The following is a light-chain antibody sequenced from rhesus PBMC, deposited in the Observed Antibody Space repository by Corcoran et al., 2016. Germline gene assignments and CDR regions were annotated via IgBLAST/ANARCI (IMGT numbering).Light chain of an antibody. CDR1: ESVGSY. CDR3: QQYNDLLPT. V-gene: IGKV3-40*03. J-gene: IGKJ1*01. Sequence: EIVMPQSPATLSLSPGETASLSCRASESVGSYLAWYPHKPRQAPKLPVHSAYFRATGIPDRVRGSGSRTEVTLTISSLEPEDVGVYPLQQYNDLLPTFGQGTKVEIK. CDR2: SAY.